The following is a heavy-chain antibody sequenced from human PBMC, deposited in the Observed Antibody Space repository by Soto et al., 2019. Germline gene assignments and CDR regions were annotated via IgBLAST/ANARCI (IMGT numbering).Heavy chain of an antibody. CDR1: GFTFSSYS. D-gene: IGHD1-1*01. Sequence: EVQLVESGGGLVQPGGSLRLSCAASGFTFSSYSMNWVRQAPGKGLEWVSYISSSSSTIYYEDSVKGRFTISRDNSKNSPYLEMNSLRAEATAVYYCAGEADNLNWFDPGGKGTLVTVAS. V-gene: IGHV3-48*01. CDR3: AGEADNLNWFDP. J-gene: IGHJ5*02. CDR2: ISSSSSTI.